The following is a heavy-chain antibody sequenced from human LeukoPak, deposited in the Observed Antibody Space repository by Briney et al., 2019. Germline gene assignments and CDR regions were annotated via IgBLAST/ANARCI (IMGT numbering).Heavy chain of an antibody. Sequence: GGSLRLSCVATGFTFSSHAMSWVRQAPGKGLEWVSGISGSGSSTYYADSVKGRLTISRDNSKNTLYLQMNSLRAEDTAVYYCAKDRNDYGDCSYMDVWGKGTTVTVSS. J-gene: IGHJ6*03. CDR2: ISGSGSST. D-gene: IGHD4-17*01. V-gene: IGHV3-23*01. CDR1: GFTFSSHA. CDR3: AKDRNDYGDCSYMDV.